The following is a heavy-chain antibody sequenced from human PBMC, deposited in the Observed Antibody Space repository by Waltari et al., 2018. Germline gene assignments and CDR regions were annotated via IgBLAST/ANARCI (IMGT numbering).Heavy chain of an antibody. D-gene: IGHD2-8*02. CDR1: GFTFSSYW. V-gene: IGHV3-7*01. CDR2: TKQDESEK. Sequence: EMQLVESGGGLVQPGESLRLSCAASGFTFSSYWMAWVRQAPGKGLEWVANTKQDESEKFYAGSVRGRFTVSTDNAKSSLYLEMKSLRVEDTAVYYCARSGGIWWLDLWGRGTLVTVSS. CDR3: ARSGGIWWLDL. J-gene: IGHJ2*01.